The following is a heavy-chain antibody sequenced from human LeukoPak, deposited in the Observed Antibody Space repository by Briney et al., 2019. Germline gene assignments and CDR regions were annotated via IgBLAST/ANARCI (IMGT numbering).Heavy chain of an antibody. Sequence: PSETLSLTCTVSGGSISSYYWSWLRQPPGKGLEWIGYIYYSGSTYYNPSLKRRVTISVDTAKNQFSLKLSSVTAADTAVYYCARVPHTGGTGFDYWGQGTLVTVSS. CDR2: IYYSGST. CDR3: ARVPHTGGTGFDY. V-gene: IGHV4-59*08. CDR1: GGSISSYY. J-gene: IGHJ4*02. D-gene: IGHD2-8*02.